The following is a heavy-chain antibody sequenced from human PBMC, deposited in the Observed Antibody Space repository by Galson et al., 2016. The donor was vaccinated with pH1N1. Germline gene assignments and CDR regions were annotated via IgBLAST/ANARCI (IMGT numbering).Heavy chain of an antibody. CDR3: ARHLHVPGFKGIDS. CDR2: LYSSGTT. J-gene: IGHJ4*02. Sequence: ETLSLTCAVSRYSITTGYYWGWIRQSPVKGLEWIAYLYSSGTTAYTPSVASRVTISVDTPKNQFSLNLDFVTAADTAIYYCARHLHVPGFKGIDSWGQGILVTVSS. D-gene: IGHD5-24*01. CDR1: RYSITTGYY. V-gene: IGHV4-38-2*01.